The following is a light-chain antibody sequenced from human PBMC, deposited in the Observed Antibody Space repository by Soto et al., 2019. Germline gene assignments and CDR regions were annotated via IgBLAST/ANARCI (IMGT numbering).Light chain of an antibody. CDR3: HQRNQ. Sequence: PGERATLSCRASPSVSNSLAWYQHKPGQAPRLLIYDASSRATGIPDRFSGSRSGTDFTLTISSVEPEDFAMYYCHQRNQFGQGTRLEIK. J-gene: IGKJ5*01. V-gene: IGKV3-11*01. CDR2: DAS. CDR1: PSVSNS.